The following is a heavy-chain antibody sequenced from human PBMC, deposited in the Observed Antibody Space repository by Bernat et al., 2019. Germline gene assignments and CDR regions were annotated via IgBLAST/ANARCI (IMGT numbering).Heavy chain of an antibody. CDR3: AGDPADSLTRNWFDP. CDR2: ISRISSHI. CDR1: GFTFSDFS. Sequence: EMQLVESGGGLVKPGGSLRLSCTASGFTFSDFSMNWVRQAPGKGLEWLSYISRISSHIYYADSGKGRFTISRDNAKSTLYLQMNSLRADDTAVYYCAGDPADSLTRNWFDPWGQGTLVTVSS. V-gene: IGHV3-21*05. D-gene: IGHD4-4*01. J-gene: IGHJ5*02.